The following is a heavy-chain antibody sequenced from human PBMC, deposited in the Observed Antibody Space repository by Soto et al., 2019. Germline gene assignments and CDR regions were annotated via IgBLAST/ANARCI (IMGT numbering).Heavy chain of an antibody. Sequence: ASVKVSCKASGYTFTSYDINWVRQATGQGLEWMGWMNPNSGNTGYAPKFQGRVTMTRNTSISTAYMELSSLRSEDTAVYYCAAPDILTGYYLDYWGQGTLVTVSS. V-gene: IGHV1-8*01. J-gene: IGHJ4*02. CDR1: GYTFTSYD. CDR3: AAPDILTGYYLDY. CDR2: MNPNSGNT. D-gene: IGHD3-9*01.